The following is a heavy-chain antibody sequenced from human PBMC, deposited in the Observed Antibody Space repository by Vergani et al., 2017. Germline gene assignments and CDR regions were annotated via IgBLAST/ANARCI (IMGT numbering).Heavy chain of an antibody. CDR1: GFSFSSYS. CDR2: ISGSSSYV. CDR3: ARGLWDCTHIRCSPPSY. V-gene: IGHV3-21*01. D-gene: IGHD2-8*01. Sequence: DVQMVESGGGLVQPGGSLRLSCAASGFSFSSYSMNWVRQAPGKGLEWVASISGSSSYVFYRDSVEGRFTITRDNAKKSVYLQMNSLRAEDTAMYFCARGLWDCTHIRCSPPSYWGQGTQVTVSS. J-gene: IGHJ4*02.